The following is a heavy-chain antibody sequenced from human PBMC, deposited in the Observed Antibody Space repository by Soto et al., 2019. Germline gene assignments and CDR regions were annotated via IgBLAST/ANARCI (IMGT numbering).Heavy chain of an antibody. CDR1: GFTFSSYG. V-gene: IGHV3-30*03. D-gene: IGHD5-18*01. CDR2: ISYDGSNK. CDR3: ARDPHPNSIQQWPHFS. J-gene: IGHJ5*02. Sequence: GGSLRLSCAASGFTFSSYGMHWVRQAPGKGLEWVAVISYDGSNKYYADSVKGRFTISRDNSKNTLYLQMNSLRAEDTAVYYCARDPHPNSIQQWPHFSWGQGTLVTVSS.